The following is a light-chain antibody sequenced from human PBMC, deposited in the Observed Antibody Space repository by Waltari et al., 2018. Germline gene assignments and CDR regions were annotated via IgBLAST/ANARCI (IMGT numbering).Light chain of an antibody. V-gene: IGKV2-30*01. CDR1: QTLVYTDGISY. CDR3: MQATHWPVT. J-gene: IGKJ5*01. Sequence: DVGLTQSPLSLPVTLGQPASISCRSSQTLVYTDGISYLNWFHQRPGQAPRRLIYKVSMRDCGVPDRFSGSGSGTDFTLMISSVEADDVGVYFCMQATHWPVTFGQGTRLEIK. CDR2: KVS.